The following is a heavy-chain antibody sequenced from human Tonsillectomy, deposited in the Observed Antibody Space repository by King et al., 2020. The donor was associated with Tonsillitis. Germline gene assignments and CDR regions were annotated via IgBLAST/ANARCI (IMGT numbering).Heavy chain of an antibody. D-gene: IGHD5-18*01. CDR3: AIGSVETAVVSNFHY. Sequence: VQLVESGGGLVQPGGSLRLSCGASGFTFSSYAMTWVRQAPGKGLEWVSTISGSGDTTYYADSVKGRFTISRDSARNTLYLQMNSLRAEDTAVYYCAIGSVETAVVSNFHYCGQGTLLTVSS. J-gene: IGHJ4*02. CDR1: GFTFSSYA. V-gene: IGHV3-23*04. CDR2: ISGSGDTT.